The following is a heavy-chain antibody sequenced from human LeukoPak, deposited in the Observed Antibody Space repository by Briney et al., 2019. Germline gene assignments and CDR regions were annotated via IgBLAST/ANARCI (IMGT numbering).Heavy chain of an antibody. Sequence: KASETLSLTCAVYGGSFSGYYWSWIRQPPGKGLEWIGEINHSGSTNYNPSLKSRVTIPVDTSKNQFSLKLSSVTAADTAVYYCARGANFYYYGMDVWGQGTTVTVSS. V-gene: IGHV4-34*01. CDR3: ARGANFYYYGMDV. J-gene: IGHJ6*02. D-gene: IGHD2-15*01. CDR2: INHSGST. CDR1: GGSFSGYY.